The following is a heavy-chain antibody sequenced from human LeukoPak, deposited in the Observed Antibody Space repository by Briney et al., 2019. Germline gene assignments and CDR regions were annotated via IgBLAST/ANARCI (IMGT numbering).Heavy chain of an antibody. V-gene: IGHV4-59*08. CDR2: IYYSGST. Sequence: SETLSLTCTVSGGSISSSYWSWIWQTPGKGLEWIGDIYYSGSTNYNPSLKSRVTISVDTSKNQFSLKLSSVTAADTAVYYCERHTDIAPLSSLKYWGQGTLVTVSS. D-gene: IGHD6-13*01. CDR1: GGSISSSY. J-gene: IGHJ4*02. CDR3: ERHTDIAPLSSLKY.